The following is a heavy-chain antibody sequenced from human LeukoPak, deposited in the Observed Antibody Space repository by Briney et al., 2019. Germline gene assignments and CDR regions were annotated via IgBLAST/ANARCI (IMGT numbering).Heavy chain of an antibody. CDR1: GGSMSGYY. J-gene: IGHJ4*02. Sequence: SETLSLTCTVSGGSMSGYYWSWIRQPTGKGLEWIGYIYYSGSTKDNPSLKRRVTISEDRSMNQFSLKLSSVTAADTAVYYCARHKSDSGDYHAHWGQGTLVTVSS. CDR2: IYYSGST. V-gene: IGHV4-59*08. D-gene: IGHD4-17*01. CDR3: ARHKSDSGDYHAH.